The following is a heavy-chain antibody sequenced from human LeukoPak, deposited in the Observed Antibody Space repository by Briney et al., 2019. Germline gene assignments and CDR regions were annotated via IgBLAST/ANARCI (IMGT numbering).Heavy chain of an antibody. CDR2: IYYIGST. Sequence: SETLSLTCTVSGGSISSFYWSWIRQSPGKGLEWIGYIYYIGSTNYNPSLKSRVTMSVDTSKNKFSLKLNSVTAADTAGYYCARVGRSSSYFDYWGQGTLVTVSS. V-gene: IGHV4-59*01. D-gene: IGHD6-13*01. J-gene: IGHJ4*02. CDR3: ARVGRSSSYFDY. CDR1: GGSISSFY.